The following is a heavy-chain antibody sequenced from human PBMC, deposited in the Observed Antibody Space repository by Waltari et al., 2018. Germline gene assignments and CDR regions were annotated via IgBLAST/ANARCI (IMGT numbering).Heavy chain of an antibody. V-gene: IGHV3-30-3*01. CDR2: ISYDGGNK. Sequence: VRLLESGGGLVQPGGSLRLSCVASGFTFSSHAIHWVRQAPGKGLEGVAVISYDGGNKDYADSGKGRFTSARDNSKSTVYLQMNSLRPVDTALYYCARPHVSEYVSGWYVFDYWGQGTPVTVSS. CDR3: ARPHVSEYVSGWYVFDY. J-gene: IGHJ4*02. CDR1: GFTFSSHA. D-gene: IGHD6-19*01.